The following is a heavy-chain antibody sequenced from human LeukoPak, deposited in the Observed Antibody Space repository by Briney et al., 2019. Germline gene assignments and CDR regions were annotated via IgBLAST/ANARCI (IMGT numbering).Heavy chain of an antibody. Sequence: PSETLSLNCTLSGGSISSGSYFCSWVRQPAGKGLEWIGRIYTSGSTNYNPSLKSRVTISVDTSKNQFSLKLSSVTAADTAVYYCARVQRQYCSGGSCYSDQYYYYYGMDVWGQGTTVTVSS. CDR2: IYTSGST. V-gene: IGHV4-61*02. CDR3: ARVQRQYCSGGSCYSDQYYYYYGMDV. CDR1: GGSISSGSYF. D-gene: IGHD2-15*01. J-gene: IGHJ6*02.